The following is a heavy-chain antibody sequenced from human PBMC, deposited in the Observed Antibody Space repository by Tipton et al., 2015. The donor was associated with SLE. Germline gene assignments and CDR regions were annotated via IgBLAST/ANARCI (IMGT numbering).Heavy chain of an antibody. D-gene: IGHD3-10*01. CDR3: EGAATGTNYYMDV. CDR2: ISYTGST. J-gene: IGHJ6*03. CDR1: GGSISSGYYY. Sequence: TLSLTCSVSGGSISSGYYYWGWVRQPPGKGLESIGSISYTGSTYNTLSLKSRVSISVDKSKNQFFLKLTSVTAADTAMYYCEGAATGTNYYMDVWGKGTTVTVSS. V-gene: IGHV4-39*07.